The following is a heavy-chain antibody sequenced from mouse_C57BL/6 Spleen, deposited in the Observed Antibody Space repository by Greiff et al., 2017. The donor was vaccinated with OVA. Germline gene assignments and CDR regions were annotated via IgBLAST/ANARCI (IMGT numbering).Heavy chain of an antibody. Sequence: EVQRVESGPELVKPGASVKMSCKASGYTFTDYNMHWVKQSPGKSLEWIGYINPNNGGTSYNQKFKGKATLTVNKSSSTAYMELRSLTSEDSAVYYCARHDYDVEEFDYWGQGTTLTVSS. V-gene: IGHV1-22*01. CDR1: GYTFTDYN. J-gene: IGHJ2*01. CDR3: ARHDYDVEEFDY. D-gene: IGHD2-4*01. CDR2: INPNNGGT.